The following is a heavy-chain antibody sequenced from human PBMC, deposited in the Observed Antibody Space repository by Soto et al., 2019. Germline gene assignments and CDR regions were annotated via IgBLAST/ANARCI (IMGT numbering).Heavy chain of an antibody. CDR3: ASDKDRLQLGGNCYYMLDV. CDR2: IMPIFRTP. D-gene: IGHD5-12*01. V-gene: IGHV1-69*12. J-gene: IGHJ6*02. CDR1: GGTFSNSA. Sequence: QVQLEQSGAEVKKPGSSVKVSCKASGGTFSNSAISWVRQAPGQGLEWMGGIMPIFRTPDYAQKFQGRVTITADESTSTAYMELRGRRSDDTAVYYCASDKDRLQLGGNCYYMLDVWGQGTTVTVSS.